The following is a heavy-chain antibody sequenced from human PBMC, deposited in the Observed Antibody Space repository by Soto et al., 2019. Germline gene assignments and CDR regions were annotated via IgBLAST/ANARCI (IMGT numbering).Heavy chain of an antibody. V-gene: IGHV4-38-2*02. J-gene: IGHJ5*02. D-gene: IGHD3-16*01. CDR2: VHYSGKT. CDR1: VYSSSSGYH. CDR3: ARQDRVMAEGRWFDP. Sequence: SKTLSLSCTVSVYSSSSGYHCAFIRQPPAKGLEWRGSVHYSGKTYYNPSLKSRLTISVDKSKTPFSLNLSSVTAADTAVYYGARQDRVMAEGRWFDPWGQGTLVTVSS.